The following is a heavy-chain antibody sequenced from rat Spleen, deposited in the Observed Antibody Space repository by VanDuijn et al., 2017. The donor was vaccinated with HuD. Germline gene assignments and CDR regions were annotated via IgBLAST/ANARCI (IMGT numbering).Heavy chain of an antibody. CDR3: ARGDLDYVMDA. Sequence: EVQVVESGGGLVQPGGSLKLSCVASGFTFSDYGMNWIRQAPGKGLEWVAYISKSSGTISYADTVKGRFTISRDNAKSTLYLQMDSLRSEDTATYYCARGDLDYVMDAWGQGASVTVSS. J-gene: IGHJ4*01. D-gene: IGHD4-2*01. CDR1: GFTFSDYG. CDR2: ISKSSGTI. V-gene: IGHV5-34*01.